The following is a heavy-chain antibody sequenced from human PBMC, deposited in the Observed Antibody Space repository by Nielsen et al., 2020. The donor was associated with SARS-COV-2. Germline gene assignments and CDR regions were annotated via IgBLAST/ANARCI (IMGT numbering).Heavy chain of an antibody. Sequence: GGSLRLSCAASGFTFSSYAMSWVRQAPGKGLEWVSAISGSGGSTYYADSVKGRFTISRDNSKNTLYLQMNSLRAEDTAVYYCAKDYYDSSGYYSIGFDYWGQGTLVTVSS. J-gene: IGHJ4*02. V-gene: IGHV3-23*01. D-gene: IGHD3-22*01. CDR3: AKDYYDSSGYYSIGFDY. CDR1: GFTFSSYA. CDR2: ISGSGGST.